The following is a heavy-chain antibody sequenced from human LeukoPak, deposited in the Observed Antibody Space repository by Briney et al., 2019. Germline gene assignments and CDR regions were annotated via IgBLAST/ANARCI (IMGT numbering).Heavy chain of an antibody. V-gene: IGHV3-33*08. J-gene: IGHJ4*02. CDR1: GFTFSSYA. Sequence: GGSLRLSCAASGFTFSSYAMHWVRQAPGKGLEWVAVIWHDGSNKYYADSVKGRFTISRDNSKNTLYLQMNSLRAEDTAVYYCARGPYYYDSSGYYYEEIDYWGQGTLVTVSS. CDR3: ARGPYYYDSSGYYYEEIDY. CDR2: IWHDGSNK. D-gene: IGHD3-22*01.